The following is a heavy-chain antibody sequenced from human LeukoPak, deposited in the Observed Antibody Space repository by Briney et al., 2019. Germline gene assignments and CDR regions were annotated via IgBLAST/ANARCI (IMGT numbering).Heavy chain of an antibody. CDR1: GGSISSYY. J-gene: IGHJ5*02. CDR3: ARGQLRDVINWFDP. Sequence: SETLSLTCTVSGGSISSYYWSWIRQPPGKGLEWIGYIYYSGSTNYNPSLKSRVTISADTSKNQFSLKLSSVTAADTAVYYCARGQLRDVINWFDPWGQGTLVTVSS. D-gene: IGHD2/OR15-2a*01. V-gene: IGHV4-59*01. CDR2: IYYSGST.